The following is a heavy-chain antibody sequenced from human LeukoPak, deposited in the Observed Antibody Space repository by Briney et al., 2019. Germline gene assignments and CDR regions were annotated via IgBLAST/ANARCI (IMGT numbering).Heavy chain of an antibody. Sequence: SETLSLTCTVSGGSIDIYYWSWIRQSAGKGLEWIGRIYTSGSTNYNPSLKSRVAMSVDTSKKQFSLKLSSVTAADTAVYYCARGGGSGWTLVFDYWGQGTLVTVSS. CDR3: ARGGGSGWTLVFDY. D-gene: IGHD6-19*01. CDR2: IYTSGST. V-gene: IGHV4-4*07. J-gene: IGHJ4*02. CDR1: GGSIDIYY.